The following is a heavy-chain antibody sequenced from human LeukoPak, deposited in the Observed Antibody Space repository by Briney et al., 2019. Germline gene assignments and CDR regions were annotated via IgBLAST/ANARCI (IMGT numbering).Heavy chain of an antibody. V-gene: IGHV3-23*01. CDR2: ISGSGGST. J-gene: IGHJ3*02. CDR3: AISRLSEPTSPFDI. Sequence: GGSLRLSCAASGFTFSSYAMSWVRQAPGKGLEWVSAISGSGGSTYYADSVKGRFTISRDNSKNTLDLQMNSLRAEDTAVYYCAISRLSEPTSPFDIWGQGTMVTVSS. CDR1: GFTFSSYA. D-gene: IGHD2/OR15-2a*01.